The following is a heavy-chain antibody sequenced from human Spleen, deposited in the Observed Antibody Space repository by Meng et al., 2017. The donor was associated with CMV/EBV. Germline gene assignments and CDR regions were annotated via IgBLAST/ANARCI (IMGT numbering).Heavy chain of an antibody. CDR2: IISVLNTA. J-gene: IGHJ6*02. CDR3: ARDTVVDTPMVGGMDV. D-gene: IGHD5-18*01. CDR1: GYRFISFG. Sequence: SVKVSCKGSGYRFISFGISWVRQAPGQGLEWMGGIISVLNTANYAQRFQGRVTITTDESTSTAYMELSSLRSEDTAVYYCARDTVVDTPMVGGMDVWGQGTTVTVSS. V-gene: IGHV1-69*05.